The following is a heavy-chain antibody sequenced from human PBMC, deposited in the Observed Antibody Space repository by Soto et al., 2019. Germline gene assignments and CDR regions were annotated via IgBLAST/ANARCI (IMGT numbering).Heavy chain of an antibody. J-gene: IGHJ3*02. CDR2: IIFVFDTS. CDR3: ARENGGTYNGAFEI. Sequence: QVQLVPSGAEVKKPGSSVKVSCKASGGSFTTNALSWVRQAPGPGLEWIGGIIFVFDTSNYAQKFQGRVTITADESTSTAYMELSSLRSEDTAVYYCARENGGTYNGAFEIWGQGTMVTVSS. V-gene: IGHV1-69*01. CDR1: GGSFTTNA. D-gene: IGHD1-26*01.